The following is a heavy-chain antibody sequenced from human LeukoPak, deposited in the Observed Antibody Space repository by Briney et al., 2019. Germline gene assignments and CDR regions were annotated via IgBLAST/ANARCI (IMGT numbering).Heavy chain of an antibody. D-gene: IGHD3-3*01. CDR3: AREDTVFGVAH. V-gene: IGHV1-18*01. Sequence: ASVKVSCKASGYTFTSYGISWVRQAPGQGLEWMGWISAYNGNTNYAQKLQGRDTMTTDTSTSTSNMEISSLTSEDTAVYYCAREDTVFGVAHWGQGTLVTVSS. J-gene: IGHJ4*02. CDR1: GYTFTSYG. CDR2: ISAYNGNT.